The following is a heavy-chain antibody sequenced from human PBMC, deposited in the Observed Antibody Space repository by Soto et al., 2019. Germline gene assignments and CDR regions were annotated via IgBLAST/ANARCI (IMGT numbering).Heavy chain of an antibody. D-gene: IGHD2-8*01. CDR3: VKCMPLRCPYY. CDR2: FAGKSGNT. Sequence: GGSLRLSCAASGFTFSTSSKGWVRQAPGKGLEWVSLFAGKSGNTYYADSVEGRFTVSRDISENTVYLQMSSLGAEDAALYHCVKCMPLRCPYYWGQGAPVTVS. V-gene: IGHV3-23*01. CDR1: GFTFSTSS. J-gene: IGHJ4*02.